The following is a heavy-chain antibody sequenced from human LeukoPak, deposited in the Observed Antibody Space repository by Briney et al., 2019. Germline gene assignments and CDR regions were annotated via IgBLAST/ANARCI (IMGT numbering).Heavy chain of an antibody. V-gene: IGHV1-46*01. CDR1: GYTFTSYY. D-gene: IGHD6-13*01. Sequence: ASVKVSCKASGYTFTSYYMHRVRQAPGQGLEWMGIINPSGGSTSYAQKFQGRVTMTRDTSTSTVYMELSSLRSEDTAVYYCARERSTAVIDYWGQGTLVTVSS. J-gene: IGHJ4*02. CDR3: ARERSTAVIDY. CDR2: INPSGGST.